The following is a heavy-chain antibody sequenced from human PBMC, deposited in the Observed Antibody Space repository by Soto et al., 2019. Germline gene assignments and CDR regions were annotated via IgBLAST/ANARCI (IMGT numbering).Heavy chain of an antibody. CDR3: AARIYDILTGYYDY. D-gene: IGHD3-9*01. CDR1: GFTFSSYA. Sequence: GGSLRLSCAASGFTFSSYAMSWVRQAPGKGLEWVSVISGSGGSTYYADSVKGRFTISRDNSKNTLYLQMNSLRAEDTAVYYCAARIYDILTGYYDYWGQGTLVTVSS. J-gene: IGHJ4*02. V-gene: IGHV3-23*01. CDR2: ISGSGGST.